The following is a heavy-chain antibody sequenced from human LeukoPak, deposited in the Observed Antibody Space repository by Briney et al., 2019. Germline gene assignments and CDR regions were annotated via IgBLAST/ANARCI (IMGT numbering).Heavy chain of an antibody. CDR3: ARVAPPYYYDSIGYFDY. CDR1: GFTVSSNY. J-gene: IGHJ4*02. V-gene: IGHV3-53*01. Sequence: AGGSLRLSCAASGFTVSSNYMSWVRQAPGKGLEWVSVIYSGGSTYYADSVKGRFTISRDNSKNTLYLQMNSLRAEDTAVYYCARVAPPYYYDSIGYFDYWGQGTLVTVSS. D-gene: IGHD3-22*01. CDR2: IYSGGST.